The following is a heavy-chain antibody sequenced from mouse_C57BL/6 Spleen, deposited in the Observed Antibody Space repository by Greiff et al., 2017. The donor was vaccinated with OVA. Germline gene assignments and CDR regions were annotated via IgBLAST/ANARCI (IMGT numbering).Heavy chain of an antibody. Sequence: EVQRVESGGDLVKPGGSLKLSCAASGFTFSSYGMSWVRQAPDKRLEWVATISSGGSYTYYPDSVKGRFTISRDNAKNTLYLQMSSLKSEDTAMYYCARREWTYFDYWGQGTTLTVSS. CDR2: ISSGGSYT. D-gene: IGHD1-3*01. CDR1: GFTFSSYG. J-gene: IGHJ2*01. V-gene: IGHV5-6*01. CDR3: ARREWTYFDY.